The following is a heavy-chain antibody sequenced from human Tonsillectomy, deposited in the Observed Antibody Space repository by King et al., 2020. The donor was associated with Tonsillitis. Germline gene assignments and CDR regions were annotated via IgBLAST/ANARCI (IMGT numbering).Heavy chain of an antibody. CDR1: VDTFSTYS. CDR3: ARSIVVAGQGGDWFDP. Sequence: QLVQSGAEVRKPGSSVKVSCKASVDTFSTYSINWVRQAPGQGLEWMGRISPVFGITNYAQKLQGRVTIAADKSTTTAYMELSSLRSEDTAVYYCARSIVVAGQGGDWFDPWGQGTLVTVSS. J-gene: IGHJ5*02. V-gene: IGHV1-69*09. CDR2: ISPVFGIT. D-gene: IGHD6-19*01.